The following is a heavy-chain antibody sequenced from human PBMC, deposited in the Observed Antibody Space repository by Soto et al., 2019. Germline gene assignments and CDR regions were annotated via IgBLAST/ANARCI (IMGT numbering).Heavy chain of an antibody. J-gene: IGHJ5*02. CDR1: GGSISSYY. CDR3: ARDLLTYYYDSSGFPTSNWFDP. CDR2: IYYSGST. D-gene: IGHD3-22*01. Sequence: SETLSLTCTVSGGSISSYYWSWIRQPPGKGLEWIGYIYYSGSTNYNPSLKSRVTISVDTSKNQFSLKLSSVTAADTAVYYCARDLLTYYYDSSGFPTSNWFDPWGQGTLVTVSS. V-gene: IGHV4-59*12.